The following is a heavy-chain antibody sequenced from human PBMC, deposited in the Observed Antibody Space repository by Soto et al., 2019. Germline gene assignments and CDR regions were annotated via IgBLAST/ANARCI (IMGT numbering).Heavy chain of an antibody. CDR3: ARADPDASVGY. CDR1: GGSISSGGYY. CDR2: ISYSGST. Sequence: SETLSLTCTVSGGSISSGGYYWTWLRQPPGKGLEWIGYISYSGSTYYNPSLKSRVTISADTSRNQFSLKLSSVIAADTAVYYCARADPDASVGYWGQGTLVTVSS. J-gene: IGHJ4*02. V-gene: IGHV4-61*08. D-gene: IGHD3-16*01.